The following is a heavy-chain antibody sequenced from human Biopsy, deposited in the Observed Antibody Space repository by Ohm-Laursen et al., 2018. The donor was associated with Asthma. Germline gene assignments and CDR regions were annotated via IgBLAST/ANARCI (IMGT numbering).Heavy chain of an antibody. CDR3: ARDSYSSGLYDDFES. CDR2: INGKSNSI. J-gene: IGHJ4*02. CDR1: GFTFSDYY. D-gene: IGHD6-19*01. V-gene: IGHV3-11*01. Sequence: SLRLSCAASGFTFSDYYMSRIRQAPGKGLEWISYINGKSNSIEYADSVKGRFTISRDNAKNSLYLQMNSLRAEDTAAYYCARDSYSSGLYDDFESWGQGTLVTVSS.